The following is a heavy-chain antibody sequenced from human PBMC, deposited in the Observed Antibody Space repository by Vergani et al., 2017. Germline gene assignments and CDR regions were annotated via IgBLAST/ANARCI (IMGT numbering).Heavy chain of an antibody. Sequence: QVQLQESGPGLVKPSQTLSLTCTVSGGSISSGGYYWSWIRQHPGKGLEWIGYIYYSGSTYYNPSLKSRVTISVDTSKNQFSLRLSSVTAADTAVYYCARDGASSSWSAFDYWGQGTLVTVSS. D-gene: IGHD6-13*01. CDR1: GGSISSGGYY. J-gene: IGHJ4*02. V-gene: IGHV4-31*03. CDR2: IYYSGST. CDR3: ARDGASSSWSAFDY.